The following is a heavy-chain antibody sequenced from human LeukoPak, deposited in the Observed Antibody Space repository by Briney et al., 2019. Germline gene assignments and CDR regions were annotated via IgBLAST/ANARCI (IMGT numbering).Heavy chain of an antibody. D-gene: IGHD3-22*01. Sequence: SETLSLTCTVSGGSISSYYWSWIRQPPGKGLEWIGYIYYSGSTKYNPSLKSRVSVSVDTSKNQFSLKLSSVTAADTAVYYCARTLSSGYPDYFYYMDVWGKGTTVTISS. V-gene: IGHV4-59*01. CDR2: IYYSGST. CDR3: ARTLSSGYPDYFYYMDV. J-gene: IGHJ6*03. CDR1: GGSISSYY.